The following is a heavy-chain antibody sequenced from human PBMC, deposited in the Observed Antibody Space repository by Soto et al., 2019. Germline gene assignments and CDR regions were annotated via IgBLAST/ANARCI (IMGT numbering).Heavy chain of an antibody. J-gene: IGHJ4*02. V-gene: IGHV3-23*01. CDR1: GFTFSNYG. D-gene: IGHD3-10*01. CDR3: AKQYFYGSGNIDY. Sequence: EVQVLESGGGLEQPGGSLRLSCAASGFTFSNYGMTWVRQAPGKGLEWVSSISGSGGSTYYADSVKGRFTISRDNSKNTLYLQMNSLRAEDTAVYYCAKQYFYGSGNIDYWGQVTLVTVSS. CDR2: ISGSGGST.